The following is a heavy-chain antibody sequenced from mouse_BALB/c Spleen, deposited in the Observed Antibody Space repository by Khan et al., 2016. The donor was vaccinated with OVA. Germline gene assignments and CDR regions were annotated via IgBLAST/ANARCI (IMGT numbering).Heavy chain of an antibody. Sequence: QSGAELARPGASVKMSCKASGYTFTSYTIHWIKKRPGQGLEWIGYINPSNGYTNYNQKFKDKATLTTDKSSTTAYLQLSSLTSDDSAVYNCVRDGAYHRNDGWVAYWGQGTLVTGSA. D-gene: IGHD2-14*01. CDR3: VRDGAYHRNDGWVAY. V-gene: IGHV1-4*01. J-gene: IGHJ3*01. CDR1: GYTFTSYT. CDR2: INPSNGYT.